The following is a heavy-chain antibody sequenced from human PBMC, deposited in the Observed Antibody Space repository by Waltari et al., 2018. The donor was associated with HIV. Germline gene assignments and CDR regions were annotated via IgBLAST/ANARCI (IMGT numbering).Heavy chain of an antibody. Sequence: EVQLVESGGGLIQPGGSLRLSCAASGFTVSSNYMSWVRQAPGKGLEWVSVIYSGGSTYYADSVKGRFTISRDKSKNTLYLQMNSLRAEDTAVYYCARGGSSSWYYYYGMDVWGQGTTVTVSS. J-gene: IGHJ6*02. CDR1: GFTVSSNY. D-gene: IGHD6-13*01. CDR3: ARGGSSSWYYYYGMDV. CDR2: IYSGGST. V-gene: IGHV3-53*01.